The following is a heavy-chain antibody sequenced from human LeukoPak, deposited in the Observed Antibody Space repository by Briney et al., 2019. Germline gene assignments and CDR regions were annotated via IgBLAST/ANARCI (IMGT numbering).Heavy chain of an antibody. J-gene: IGHJ6*03. V-gene: IGHV4-59*08. Sequence: SETLSLTCTVSGGSIGSYYWTWIRQPPGEGLEWIGYIYDGGNTDYNPSLKSRVTLSADSSKNQLSLKLTSVTAAVTALYYCVRQGVGVPTDSLMSYQYTAVWGKGTTVTVSS. D-gene: IGHD2-2*01. CDR1: GGSIGSYY. CDR3: VRQGVGVPTDSLMSYQYTAV. CDR2: IYDGGNT.